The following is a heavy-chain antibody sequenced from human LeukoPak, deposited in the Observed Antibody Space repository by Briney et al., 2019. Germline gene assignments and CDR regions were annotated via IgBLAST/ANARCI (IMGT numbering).Heavy chain of an antibody. D-gene: IGHD2/OR15-2a*01. CDR2: IYTSGSN. Sequence: SETLSLTCTVSGGSISSYYWSWIRQPAGKGLEWIGRIYTSGSNKYNPSLKSRVTMAVDTSKNQFSLKLSSGTAADTAVYYCAREIYGPTEDPRSMYYFDYWGQGTLVTVSS. V-gene: IGHV4-4*07. CDR3: AREIYGPTEDPRSMYYFDY. CDR1: GGSISSYY. J-gene: IGHJ4*02.